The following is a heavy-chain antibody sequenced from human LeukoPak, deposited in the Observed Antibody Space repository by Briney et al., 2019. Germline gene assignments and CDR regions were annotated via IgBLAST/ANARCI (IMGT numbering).Heavy chain of an antibody. CDR3: APYPMVRGVRYMDV. J-gene: IGHJ6*03. D-gene: IGHD3-10*01. V-gene: IGHV4-34*01. Sequence: SETLSLTCAVYGGSFSGYYWSWIRQPPGKGLEWIGEINHSGSTNYNPSLKSRVTISVDTSKNQFSLKLSSVTAADTAVYYCAPYPMVRGVRYMDVWGKGTTVTVSS. CDR2: INHSGST. CDR1: GGSFSGYY.